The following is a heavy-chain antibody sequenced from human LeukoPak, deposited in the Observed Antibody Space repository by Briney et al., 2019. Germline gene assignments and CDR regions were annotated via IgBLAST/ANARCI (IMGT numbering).Heavy chain of an antibody. CDR1: GGSFSGYY. CDR2: INHSGST. D-gene: IGHD4-17*01. CDR3: ARGRSTTVTMWYYFDY. V-gene: IGHV4-34*01. J-gene: IGHJ4*02. Sequence: PSETLSLTCAVYGGSFSGYYWSWIRQPPGKGLEWIGEINHSGSTNYNPSLRSRVTISVDTSKNQFSLKLSSVTAADTAVYYCARGRSTTVTMWYYFDYWGQGTLVTVSS.